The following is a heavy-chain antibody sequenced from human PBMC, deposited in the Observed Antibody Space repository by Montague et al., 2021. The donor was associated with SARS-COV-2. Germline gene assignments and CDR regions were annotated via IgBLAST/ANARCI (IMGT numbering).Heavy chain of an antibody. CDR1: GGPMINNY. Sequence: SETLSLTCSVSGGPMINNYWSWIRQPPGKGLEWMGYIYYTGSTDYNPSLESRATLSIDTSENEFSLKLTSVTAANTAVYYCARGGGRLQYSYYYGMDVWGQGTTVTVSS. CDR2: IYYTGST. CDR3: ARGGGRLQYSYYYGMDV. D-gene: IGHD5-12*01. V-gene: IGHV4-59*01. J-gene: IGHJ6*02.